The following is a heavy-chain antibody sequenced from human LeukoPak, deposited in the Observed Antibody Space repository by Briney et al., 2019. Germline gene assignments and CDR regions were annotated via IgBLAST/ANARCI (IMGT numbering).Heavy chain of an antibody. CDR3: ARDPYSGSYGPYYYYYMDV. CDR2: ITSSSSYI. V-gene: IGHV3-21*06. Sequence: PGGSLRLSCAASGFTFSSYNMNWVRQAPGKWPEWVSSITSSSSYIYYADSVKGRFTISRDNAKNSLYLQMDSLRVEDTAVYYCARDPYSGSYGPYYYYYMDVWGKGTTVTISS. D-gene: IGHD1-26*01. J-gene: IGHJ6*03. CDR1: GFTFSSYN.